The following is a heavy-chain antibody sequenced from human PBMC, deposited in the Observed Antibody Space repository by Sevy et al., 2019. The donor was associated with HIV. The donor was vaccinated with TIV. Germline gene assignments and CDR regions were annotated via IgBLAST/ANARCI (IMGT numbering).Heavy chain of an antibody. V-gene: IGHV1-69*13. CDR2: IIPILGTV. Sequence: ASVKVSCKASGGTFSSYGISWVRPAPGQGLEWMGGIIPILGTVNYAQKFQGRVTITADESTKTAYMELSSLRSEDTGVYYCARGGGNGWYYFDYWGQETLVTVSS. CDR3: ARGGGNGWYYFDY. CDR1: GGTFSSYG. D-gene: IGHD6-19*01. J-gene: IGHJ4*02.